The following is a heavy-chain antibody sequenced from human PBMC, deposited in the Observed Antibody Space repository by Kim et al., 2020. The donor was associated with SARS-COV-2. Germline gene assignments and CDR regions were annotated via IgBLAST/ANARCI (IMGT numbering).Heavy chain of an antibody. CDR1: GGSISSYY. D-gene: IGHD1-26*01. CDR2: IYYSGST. J-gene: IGHJ5*02. CDR3: ERSGSNEVWWFDP. V-gene: IGHV4-59*01. Sequence: SETLSLTCTVSGGSISSYYWSWIRQPPGKGLEWIGYIYYSGSTNYNPSLKSRVTISVDTSKNQLSLKLSSVTAADTAVYYCERSGSNEVWWFDPWGQRTLFTVYS.